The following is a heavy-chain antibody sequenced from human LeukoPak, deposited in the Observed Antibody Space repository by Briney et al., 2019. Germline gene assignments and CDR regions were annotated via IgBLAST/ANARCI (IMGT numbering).Heavy chain of an antibody. CDR3: ANVDTAILPYYYYGMDV. CDR1: GFTATNNY. Sequence: EGSLRLSCAASGFTATNNYMSWVRQAPGEALERGSAISGSRGSTYYADSVKGLLTISTDNTKISLYLERNRLRSEDAAVYYCANVDTAILPYYYYGMDVWGQGTTVTVSS. V-gene: IGHV3-23*01. CDR2: ISGSRGST. D-gene: IGHD5-18*01. J-gene: IGHJ6*02.